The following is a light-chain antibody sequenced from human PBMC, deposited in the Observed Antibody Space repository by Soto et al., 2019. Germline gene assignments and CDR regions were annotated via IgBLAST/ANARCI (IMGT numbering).Light chain of an antibody. CDR2: ATS. V-gene: IGKV3-15*01. Sequence: EILMTQSPATLSVSPGDSATLACSARRSVDTDLAWYQQKPGQAPRLLVFATSARATGVPDRFRGSRSGTDFTLTISSLQHEDSATYYCHQYYNRPPWTFGQGTKVDI. CDR1: RSVDTD. J-gene: IGKJ1*01. CDR3: HQYYNRPPWT.